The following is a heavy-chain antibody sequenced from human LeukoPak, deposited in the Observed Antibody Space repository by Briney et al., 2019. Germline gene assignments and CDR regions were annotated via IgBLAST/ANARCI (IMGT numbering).Heavy chain of an antibody. CDR3: ARKSVAATLYYMDV. D-gene: IGHD2-15*01. J-gene: IGHJ6*03. CDR1: EFTFSNYW. V-gene: IGHV3-7*01. CDR2: IKQDGSEK. Sequence: GGSLRLSCTASEFTFSNYWMSWVRQAPGKGLEWVANIKQDGSEKYYVDSVKGRFTISRDDAKNSLYLQMNSLRAEDTAVYYCARKSVAATLYYMDVWGKGTTVTVSS.